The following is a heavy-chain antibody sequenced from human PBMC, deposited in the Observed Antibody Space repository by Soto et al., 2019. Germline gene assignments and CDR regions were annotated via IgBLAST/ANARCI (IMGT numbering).Heavy chain of an antibody. CDR3: AREVQVHTPAFVY. V-gene: IGHV1-69*19. CDR2: ISPMFGAA. CDR1: GGTFNTYA. J-gene: IGHJ4*02. D-gene: IGHD3-10*01. Sequence: QVQLVQSGAETQKPGSSVKVSCQSSGGTFNTYAMNWVRQAPGQGPEWMGDISPMFGAANYAPKFQGRVTITAGESTGTSYMQLSSLTSEDTALYFCAREVQVHTPAFVYWGQGTLVTVSS.